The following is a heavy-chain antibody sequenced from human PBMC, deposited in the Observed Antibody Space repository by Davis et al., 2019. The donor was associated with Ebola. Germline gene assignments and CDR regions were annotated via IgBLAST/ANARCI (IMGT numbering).Heavy chain of an antibody. CDR2: ISGTGGST. Sequence: GESLKISCVVSGFTFSTYAMSWVRQAPGKGLEWVSAISGTGGSTYYADSVKGRFTISRDNSKNTLYLQMNSLRAEDTAVYYCAGEGGMDVWGKGTTVTVSS. V-gene: IGHV3-23*01. CDR1: GFTFSTYA. D-gene: IGHD3-10*01. CDR3: AGEGGMDV. J-gene: IGHJ6*04.